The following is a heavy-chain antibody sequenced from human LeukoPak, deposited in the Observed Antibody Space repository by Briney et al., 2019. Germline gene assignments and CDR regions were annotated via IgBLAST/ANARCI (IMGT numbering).Heavy chain of an antibody. CDR2: IVPSDSYI. V-gene: IGHV5-10-1*01. CDR3: ARQRFDYGYGMDV. CDR1: GYSFTSYW. Sequence: GEALKISCKGSGYSFTSYWISWVRQMPGKGLERMGRIVPSDSYINYSPSFQGHVTISADKSISTAYLQWSSLKASGTAMYYCARQRFDYGYGMDVWGQGTTVTVSS. D-gene: IGHD3-16*01. J-gene: IGHJ6*02.